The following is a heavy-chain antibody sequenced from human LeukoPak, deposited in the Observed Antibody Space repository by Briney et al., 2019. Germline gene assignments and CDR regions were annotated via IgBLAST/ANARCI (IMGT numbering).Heavy chain of an antibody. V-gene: IGHV1-69*02. Sequence: SVKVSCKASGGTFSSYTISWVRQAPGQGLEWMGRIIPILGIANYAQKFQGRVTITADKSTSTAYMELSSLRSEDTAVYYCARVACSSTGCYYYYGMDVWGQGTTVTVSS. CDR3: ARVACSSTGCYYYYGMDV. D-gene: IGHD2-2*01. J-gene: IGHJ6*02. CDR1: GGTFSSYT. CDR2: IIPILGIA.